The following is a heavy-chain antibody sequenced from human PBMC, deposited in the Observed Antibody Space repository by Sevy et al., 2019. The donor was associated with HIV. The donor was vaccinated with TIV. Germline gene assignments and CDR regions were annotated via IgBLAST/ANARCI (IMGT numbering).Heavy chain of an antibody. CDR1: GGSFSGYY. D-gene: IGHD2-15*01. Sequence: SETLSLTCAVYGGSFSGYYWSWIRQPPGKGLEWIGEINHSGSTNYNPSLKSRVTISVDTSKNQFSLKLSSVTAADTAVYYCARAGPLSCSGGSCYQRMYYFDYWGQGTLVTVSS. V-gene: IGHV4-34*01. J-gene: IGHJ4*02. CDR3: ARAGPLSCSGGSCYQRMYYFDY. CDR2: INHSGST.